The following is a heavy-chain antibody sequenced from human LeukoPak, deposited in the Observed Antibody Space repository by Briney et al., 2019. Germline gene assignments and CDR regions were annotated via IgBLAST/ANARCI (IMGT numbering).Heavy chain of an antibody. V-gene: IGHV4-59*01. D-gene: IGHD3-9*01. CDR3: ARSFEVLTGYVDF. Sequence: SETLSLTCSVSGGSIGRDCWSWLRQPPVKGLEWIGYISYTGGTKYNPSLKSRVTISVDTSQNQFSLKLTSVTAADTAVYYCARSFEVLTGYVDFWGQGTLVTVSS. J-gene: IGHJ4*02. CDR1: GGSIGRDC. CDR2: ISYTGGT.